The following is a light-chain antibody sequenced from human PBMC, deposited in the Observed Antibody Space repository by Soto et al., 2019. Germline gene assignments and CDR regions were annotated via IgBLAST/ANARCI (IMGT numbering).Light chain of an antibody. CDR3: TSYTSRSTLI. CDR1: SSDVGAYDY. Sequence: QSALTQPASVSGSPGQSITISCTGTSSDVGAYDYVSWYQQHPGKAPKLMICEVSNRPSGVSNRFSGSKSGNTASLTISGLQAEDEADYYCTSYTSRSTLIFGGGTKVTVL. CDR2: EVS. V-gene: IGLV2-14*01. J-gene: IGLJ2*01.